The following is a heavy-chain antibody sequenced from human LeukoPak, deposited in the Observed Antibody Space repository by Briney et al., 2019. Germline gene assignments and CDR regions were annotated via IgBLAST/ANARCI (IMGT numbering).Heavy chain of an antibody. J-gene: IGHJ5*02. CDR2: IYYSGST. V-gene: IGHV4-39*01. CDR3: ARRMIFQGWFDL. D-gene: IGHD3-22*01. Sequence: SETLSLTCTVSGGSISSSSYYWGWIRQPPGKGLEWIGSIYYSGSTYYNPSLKSRVTISVDTSKNQFSLKLSSVTAADTAVYYCARRMIFQGWFDLWGQGTLVTVSS. CDR1: GGSISSSSYY.